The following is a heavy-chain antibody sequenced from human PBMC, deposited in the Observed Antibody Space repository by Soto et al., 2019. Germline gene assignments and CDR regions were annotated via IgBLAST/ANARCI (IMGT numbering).Heavy chain of an antibody. CDR1: GFTFSVYS. CDR3: AKRALSYVGEFDN. D-gene: IGHD4-17*01. CDR2: ISGRDDST. Sequence: EVQLSESRGGLVQPGGSLRLACAASGFTFSVYSMGWVRQAPGKGLEWVSAISGRDDSTNYADSVRGRFTISRDNSKNTLYLQMSSLRAEDTAIYYCAKRALSYVGEFDNWGQGTLVTVSS. V-gene: IGHV3-23*01. J-gene: IGHJ4*02.